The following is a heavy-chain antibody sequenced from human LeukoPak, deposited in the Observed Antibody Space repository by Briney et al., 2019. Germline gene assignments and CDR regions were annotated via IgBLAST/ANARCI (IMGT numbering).Heavy chain of an antibody. CDR3: AKDQGTTGSYDY. J-gene: IGHJ4*02. V-gene: IGHV3-30*02. D-gene: IGHD3-9*01. CDR1: GFTFSTYG. Sequence: PGGSRRLSCAASGFTFSTYGMDWVRQAPGQGLEWVAFIQKDGSYEYYADSAKGRFTISRDNSKNTLYLEMNNLRTEDTAVYYCAKDQGTTGSYDYWGQGTLVTVSS. CDR2: IQKDGSYE.